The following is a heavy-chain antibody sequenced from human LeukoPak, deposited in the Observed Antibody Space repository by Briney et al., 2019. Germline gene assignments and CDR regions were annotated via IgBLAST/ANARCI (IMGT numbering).Heavy chain of an antibody. CDR2: ISGSGGRT. D-gene: IGHD2-2*01. CDR1: GFTFSSYA. CDR3: AKERVVVVPAALFDY. J-gene: IGHJ4*02. Sequence: PGGSLRLSCAASGFTFSSYAMSWVRQAPGKGLEWVSAISGSGGRTYYADSVKGRFTISRDNSKNTLYLQMNSLRAEDTPVYYCAKERVVVVPAALFDYWGQGTLVTVSS. V-gene: IGHV3-23*01.